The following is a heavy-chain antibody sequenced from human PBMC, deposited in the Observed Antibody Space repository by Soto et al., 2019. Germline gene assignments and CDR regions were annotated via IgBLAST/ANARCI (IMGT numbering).Heavy chain of an antibody. Sequence: GGSLRLSCAASGFTFSSYDMHWVRQATGKGLEWVSAIGTAGDTYYPGSVKGRFTISRENAKNSLYLQMNSLRAGDTAVYYCARGLLAYYYDSSGSWAFDIWGQGTMVTVSS. D-gene: IGHD3-22*01. J-gene: IGHJ3*02. V-gene: IGHV3-13*01. CDR2: IGTAGDT. CDR3: ARGLLAYYYDSSGSWAFDI. CDR1: GFTFSSYD.